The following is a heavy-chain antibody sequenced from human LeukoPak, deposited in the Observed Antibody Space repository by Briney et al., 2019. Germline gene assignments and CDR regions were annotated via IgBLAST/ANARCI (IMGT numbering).Heavy chain of an antibody. CDR1: GGSISSSSSY. CDR2: IYYSGSS. D-gene: IGHD5-24*01. CDR3: ARHRSGWLQSSFDY. Sequence: SETLSLTCAVSGGSISSSSSYWGWIRQPPGKGLEWIGSIYYSGSSFDNPALKSRVTISVDTSKNQFSLKLSSVTAADTAVYYCARHRSGWLQSSFDYWGQGTLVTVSS. V-gene: IGHV4-39*01. J-gene: IGHJ4*02.